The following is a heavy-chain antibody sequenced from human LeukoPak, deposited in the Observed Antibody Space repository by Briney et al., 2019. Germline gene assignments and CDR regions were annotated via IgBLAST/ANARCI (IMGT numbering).Heavy chain of an antibody. CDR1: GGSISSYY. J-gene: IGHJ4*02. CDR3: ARSKYSGSYKEFDY. D-gene: IGHD1-26*01. Sequence: SETLSLTCPGSGGSISSYYWSWIRQPPGKGLEWIGYIYYSGSTNYNPSLKSRVTISVDTSKNQFSLKLSSVTAADTAVYYCARSKYSGSYKEFDYWGQGTLVTVSS. CDR2: IYYSGST. V-gene: IGHV4-59*01.